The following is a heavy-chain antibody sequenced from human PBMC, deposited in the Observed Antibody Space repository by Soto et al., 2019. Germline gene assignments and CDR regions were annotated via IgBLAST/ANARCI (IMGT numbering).Heavy chain of an antibody. J-gene: IGHJ4*02. V-gene: IGHV4-39*01. CDR3: ARHPRSDYSFGFEPNFHY. Sequence: SETLSLTCTVSGGSITSRFYYWSWIRQPPGKGLEWIASVYYSGSTYYNPSLKSRVTISADTSRNSFSLKLSSVTAADTAVYYCARHPRSDYSFGFEPNFHYWGLGTLVTVSS. CDR2: VYYSGST. D-gene: IGHD5-18*01. CDR1: GGSITSRFYY.